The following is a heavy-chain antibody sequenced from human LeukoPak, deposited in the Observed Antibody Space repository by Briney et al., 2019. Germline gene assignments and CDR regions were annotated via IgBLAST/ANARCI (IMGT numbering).Heavy chain of an antibody. J-gene: IGHJ3*02. CDR1: GYTFTVYY. CDR2: INPNSGGS. V-gene: IGHV1-2*02. D-gene: IGHD7-27*01. Sequence: ASVKVSCKASGYTFTVYYMHWVRQAPGQGLEWMGWINPNSGGSNYAQKFQGRVTMTRDTSISTAYMELSRLRSDDTAVYYCARDGNWGSLRGAFDIWGRGTVVTVSS. CDR3: ARDGNWGSLRGAFDI.